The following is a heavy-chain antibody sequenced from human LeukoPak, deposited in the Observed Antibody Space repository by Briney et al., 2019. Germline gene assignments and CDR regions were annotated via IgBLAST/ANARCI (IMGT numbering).Heavy chain of an antibody. CDR2: IYSGGST. Sequence: GGSLRLSCAASGFTVSSNYMSWVRQAPGKGLEWVSVIYSGGSTYYADSVKGRFTISRDNSKNTLYLQMNSLRAEDTAVYYCARVYGSGSYSQSYFDYWGQGTLVTVSS. CDR1: GFTVSSNY. J-gene: IGHJ4*02. D-gene: IGHD3-10*01. CDR3: ARVYGSGSYSQSYFDY. V-gene: IGHV3-66*01.